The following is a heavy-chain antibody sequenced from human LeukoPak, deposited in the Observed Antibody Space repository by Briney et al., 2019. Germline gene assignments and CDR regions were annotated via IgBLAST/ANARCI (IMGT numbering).Heavy chain of an antibody. J-gene: IGHJ6*02. CDR3: ARGADSNYYYYGMDV. Sequence: PSETLSLTCTHSGGSISIGDYYWSWIRQPPGKGLEWIGYIYYSGSTNYNPSLKSRVTISVDTSKNQFSLKLSSVTAADTAVYYCARGADSNYYYYGMDVWGQGTTVTVSS. CDR1: GGSISIGDYY. D-gene: IGHD3/OR15-3a*01. CDR2: IYYSGST. V-gene: IGHV4-61*08.